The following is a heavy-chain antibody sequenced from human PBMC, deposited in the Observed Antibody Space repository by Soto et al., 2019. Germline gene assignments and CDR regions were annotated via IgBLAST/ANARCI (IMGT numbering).Heavy chain of an antibody. Sequence: EVQLLESGGGLVQPGGSLRLSCAASGFTFSSYAMSWVRQAPGKGLEWVSAISGSGGSTYYADSVKGRFTISRDNSKSTLYLKMNSLRAEDTAVYYCARNCTNGVCANYWGQGTLVTVSS. CDR2: ISGSGGST. J-gene: IGHJ4*02. CDR3: ARNCTNGVCANY. D-gene: IGHD2-8*01. V-gene: IGHV3-23*01. CDR1: GFTFSSYA.